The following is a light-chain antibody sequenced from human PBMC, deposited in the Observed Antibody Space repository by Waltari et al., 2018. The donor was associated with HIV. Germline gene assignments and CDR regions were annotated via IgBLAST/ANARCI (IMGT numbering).Light chain of an antibody. CDR2: DGS. CDR3: CSYAGSSSFRV. J-gene: IGLJ1*01. V-gene: IGLV2-11*01. CDR1: SSDVGGSNS. Sequence: QSALTQPRSVSGSPGQSVPISCPGSSSDVGGSNSVSWMYGPWYEQHPGKAPKLILYDGSKRPSGVPDRFSGSHSDNAASLTISGLQVEDEADYYCCSYAGSSSFRVFGTGTKVSVL.